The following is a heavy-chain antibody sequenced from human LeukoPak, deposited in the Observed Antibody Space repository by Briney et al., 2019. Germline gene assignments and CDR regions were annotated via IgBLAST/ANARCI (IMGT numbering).Heavy chain of an antibody. CDR1: GFTFSSYA. CDR2: ISSNGGST. CDR3: ARGSGGVVVPAAIL. V-gene: IGHV3-64*01. Sequence: GGSLRLSCAASGFTFSSYAMRWVRQAPGKGLEYVPAISSNGGSTYYANSVKGRFTISRDNSKNTLYLQMGSLRAEDMAVYYCARGSGGVVVPAAILWGQGTLVTVSS. D-gene: IGHD2-2*01. J-gene: IGHJ4*02.